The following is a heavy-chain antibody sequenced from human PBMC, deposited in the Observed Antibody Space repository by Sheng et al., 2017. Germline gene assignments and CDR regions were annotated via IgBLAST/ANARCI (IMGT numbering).Heavy chain of an antibody. J-gene: IGHJ5*02. Sequence: QVQLVESGGGVVQPGRSLRLSCAASGFTFSSYGMHWVRQAPGKGLEWVAVIWYDGSNKHYADSVKGRFTISRDNSKNTLYLQMNSLRAEDTAVYYCARESYDSSGPNWFDPWGQGTLVTVSS. CDR2: IWYDGSNK. D-gene: IGHD3-22*01. CDR1: GFTFSSYG. V-gene: IGHV3-33*01. CDR3: ARESYDSSGPNWFDP.